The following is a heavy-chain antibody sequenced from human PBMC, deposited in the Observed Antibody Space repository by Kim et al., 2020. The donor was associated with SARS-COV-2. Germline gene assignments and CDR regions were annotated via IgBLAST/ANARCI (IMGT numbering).Heavy chain of an antibody. CDR2: VHNSGKA. CDR1: GGSINTFSYF. Sequence: SETLSLTCSVSGGSINTFSYFWVWIRQAPGKGLEWTVYVHNSGKAYYNLSLKSRVTTSLDTSKNQFSLKLSSVTAADTALYYCARRYTSWFDTWGQGTLVTVSS. CDR3: ARRYTSWFDT. V-gene: IGHV4-39*01. J-gene: IGHJ5*02. D-gene: IGHD5-18*01.